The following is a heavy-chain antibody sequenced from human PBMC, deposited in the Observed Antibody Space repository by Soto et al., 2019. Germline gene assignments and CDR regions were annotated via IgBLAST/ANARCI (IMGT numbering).Heavy chain of an antibody. V-gene: IGHV4-34*01. CDR2: INHSGST. CDR1: GGSFSGYY. Sequence: QVQLQQWGAGLLKPSETLSLTCAVYGGSFSGYYWSWIRQPPGKGLEWIGEINHSGSTNYNPSLKSRVTISVDTSKNQFSLKLSSVTAADTAVYYCAANGAYYDILTVRYSVYFQHWGQGTLVTVSS. J-gene: IGHJ1*01. CDR3: AANGAYYDILTVRYSVYFQH. D-gene: IGHD3-9*01.